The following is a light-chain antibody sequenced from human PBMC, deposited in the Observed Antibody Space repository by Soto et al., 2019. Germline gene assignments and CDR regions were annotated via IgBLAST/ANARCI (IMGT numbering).Light chain of an antibody. J-gene: IGLJ2*01. CDR1: YSNIGSNF. CDR2: DNT. Sequence: QSVLTQSSSVSAAAGQKVTISCSGSYSNIGSNFVSWYQHFPGSAPKLVIYDNTQRPSGIPDRFSGSKSGSSATLGITGLQTGDEADYYCGKWDSSLNVVVFGGGTKLTVL. CDR3: GKWDSSLNVVV. V-gene: IGLV1-51*01.